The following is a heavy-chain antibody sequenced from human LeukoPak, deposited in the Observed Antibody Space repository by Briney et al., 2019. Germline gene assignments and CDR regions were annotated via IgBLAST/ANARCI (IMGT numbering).Heavy chain of an antibody. CDR2: ISAYNGNT. CDR3: ARDQAVAGLRGIPFDY. Sequence: ASVKVSCKASGYTFTSYGISWVRQAPGQGLEWMGWISAYNGNTNYAQKLQGRATMTTDTSTSTAYMELRSLRSDDTAVYYCARDQAVAGLRGIPFDYWGQGTLVTVSS. D-gene: IGHD6-19*01. J-gene: IGHJ4*02. V-gene: IGHV1-18*01. CDR1: GYTFTSYG.